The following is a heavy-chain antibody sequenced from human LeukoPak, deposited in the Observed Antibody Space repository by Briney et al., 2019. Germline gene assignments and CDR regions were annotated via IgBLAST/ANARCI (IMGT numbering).Heavy chain of an antibody. V-gene: IGHV3-21*01. CDR3: ARGEMATILDYYYYMDV. D-gene: IGHD5-24*01. J-gene: IGHJ6*03. CDR1: GFTFSSYS. CDR2: ISSRSSYI. Sequence: PGGSLRLSCAASGFTFSSYSMNWVRQAPGKGLERVSSISSRSSYIYYADSVKGRFTISRDNAKNSLYLQMNSLRAEDTAVYYCARGEMATILDYYYYMDVWGKGTTVTVSS.